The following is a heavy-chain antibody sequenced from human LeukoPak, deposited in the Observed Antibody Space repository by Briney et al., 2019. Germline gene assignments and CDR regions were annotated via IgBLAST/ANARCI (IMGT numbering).Heavy chain of an antibody. CDR1: GGSISSSSYY. D-gene: IGHD4-17*01. CDR2: VYYSGST. Sequence: SETLSLTCTVSGGSISSSSYYWGWIRQPPGKGLEWIGSVYYSGSTSYNPSLKSRVTISVDTSKNQFSLKLSSVTAADTAVYYCARRPVTTSARNWFDPWGQGTLVTVSS. V-gene: IGHV4-39*01. J-gene: IGHJ5*02. CDR3: ARRPVTTSARNWFDP.